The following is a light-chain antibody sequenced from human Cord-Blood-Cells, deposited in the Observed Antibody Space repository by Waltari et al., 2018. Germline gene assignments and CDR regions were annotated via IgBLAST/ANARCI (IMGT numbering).Light chain of an antibody. CDR2: STG. V-gene: IGLV7-43*01. Sequence: QTVVTQEPSLTVSPGGTVTLTCASSTGAATSGYYPNWFQQKPGQAPRALIYSTGNKPSWTPARFSGSRLGGKAALTLSGVQPEDEAEYYCLLYYGGAHWVFGGGTKLTVL. J-gene: IGLJ3*02. CDR3: LLYYGGAHWV. CDR1: TGAATSGYY.